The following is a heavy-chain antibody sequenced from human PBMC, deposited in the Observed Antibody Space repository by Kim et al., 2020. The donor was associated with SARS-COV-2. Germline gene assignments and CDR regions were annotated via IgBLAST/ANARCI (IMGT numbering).Heavy chain of an antibody. CDR3: AKNTHHDYNYWYFDF. CDR1: GFRFDDFA. V-gene: IGHV3-9*01. CDR2: ISWNSETL. Sequence: GGSLRLSCAASGFRFDDFAMHWVRQAPGKGLEWVSVISWNSETLGYADSTRGRFTISRDNAKNSLYLQINSLRAEDTALYYCAKNTHHDYNYWYFDFWGRGTLVPVSS. J-gene: IGHJ2*01. D-gene: IGHD4-4*01.